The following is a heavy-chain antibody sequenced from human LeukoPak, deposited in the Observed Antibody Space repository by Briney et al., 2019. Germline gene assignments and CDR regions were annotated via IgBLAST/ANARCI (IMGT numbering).Heavy chain of an antibody. J-gene: IGHJ4*02. CDR3: ARDKVGASYYFDY. D-gene: IGHD1-26*01. Sequence: GGSLRLSCAASGFTFSSYAMSWVRQAPGKGLEWVSAISSSSSTIYYADSVKGRFTISRDNAKNSLYLQMNSLRAEDTAVYYCARDKVGASYYFDYWGQGTLVTVSS. CDR2: ISSSSSTI. CDR1: GFTFSSYA. V-gene: IGHV3-48*01.